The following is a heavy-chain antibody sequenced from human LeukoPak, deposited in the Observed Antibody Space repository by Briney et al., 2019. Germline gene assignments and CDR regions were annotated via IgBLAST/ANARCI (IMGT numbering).Heavy chain of an antibody. D-gene: IGHD1-26*01. V-gene: IGHV3-33*01. CDR1: GFC. CDR2: IWYDGSNK. Sequence: GGSLRLSCAASGFCMHWVRQAPGRGLEWVAIIWYDGSNKYYSDSVKGRFTISRDNSKNTLYLQMNSLRADDRAVYYCARDLMGEDNYWGQGTLVTVSS. J-gene: IGHJ4*02. CDR3: ARDLMGEDNY.